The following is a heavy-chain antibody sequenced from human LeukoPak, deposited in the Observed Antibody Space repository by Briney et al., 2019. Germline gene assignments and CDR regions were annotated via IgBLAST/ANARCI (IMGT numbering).Heavy chain of an antibody. CDR2: ISAYNGNT. CDR3: ARQWELLSYFDY. CDR1: GYTFTSYG. J-gene: IGHJ4*02. V-gene: IGHV1-18*01. D-gene: IGHD1-26*01. Sequence: ASVKVSCKASGYTFTSYGISWVRQAPGQGLEWMGWISAYNGNTNYAQKLQGRVTMTTDTSTSTAYMELRSLRSEDTAVYYCARQWELLSYFDYWGQGTLVTVSS.